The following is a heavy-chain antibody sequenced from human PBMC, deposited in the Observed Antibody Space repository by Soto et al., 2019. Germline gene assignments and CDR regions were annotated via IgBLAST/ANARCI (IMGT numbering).Heavy chain of an antibody. V-gene: IGHV3-30-3*01. CDR3: ARDPVAYCGGDCRTFDS. CDR2: ISYDGSNK. J-gene: IGHJ4*02. Sequence: QVQLVESGGGVVQPGRSLRLSCAASGFTFSSYAMHWVRQAPGKGLEWVAVISYDGSNKYYADSVKGRFTISRDNSKNSLYQQMNSLRVEDPAVFYCARDPVAYCGGDCRTFDSWGQGTLVTVSS. D-gene: IGHD2-21*02. CDR1: GFTFSSYA.